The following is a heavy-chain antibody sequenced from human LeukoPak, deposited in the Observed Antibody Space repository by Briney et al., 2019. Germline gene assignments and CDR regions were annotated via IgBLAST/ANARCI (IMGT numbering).Heavy chain of an antibody. CDR3: ARVERYTESWYFDL. V-gene: IGHV4-61*01. CDR1: GGSVSRGSYY. D-gene: IGHD1-1*01. Sequence: SETLSLTCTVSGGSVSRGSYYWSWSRQPPGKGLEWIGYIYYSGSTNYNPSLKSRVTISVDTSKNQFSLKLSSVTAADTAVYYCARVERYTESWYFDLWGRGTLVTVSS. J-gene: IGHJ2*01. CDR2: IYYSGST.